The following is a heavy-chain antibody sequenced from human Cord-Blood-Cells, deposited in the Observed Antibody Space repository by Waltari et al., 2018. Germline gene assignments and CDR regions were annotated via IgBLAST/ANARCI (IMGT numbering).Heavy chain of an antibody. D-gene: IGHD6-13*01. J-gene: IGHJ4*02. CDR2: RKPIRGNT. V-gene: IGHV1-8*01. CDR1: GYTFTSYD. CDR3: ARGLGAAAGRVDY. Sequence: QVQLVQSGAEVKKPGASVKVSCNASGYTFTSYDINWVRQATGQGLEWMGLRKPIRGNTGYEQKFQGRVTMTRNTSISTAYMELSSLRSEDTAVYYCARGLGAAAGRVDYWGQGTLVTVSS.